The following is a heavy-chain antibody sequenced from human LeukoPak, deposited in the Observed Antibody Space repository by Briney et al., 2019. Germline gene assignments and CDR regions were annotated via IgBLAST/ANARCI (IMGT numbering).Heavy chain of an antibody. D-gene: IGHD1-26*01. CDR1: GGSISSGDYY. Sequence: SQTLSLTCTVSGGSISSGDYYWSWIRQPPGKGLEWIGYIYYSGSTYYNPSLKSRVTISVNTSKNQFSLKLSSVTAADTAVYYCARGGGSVPHWFDPWGQGTLVTVSS. CDR2: IYYSGST. V-gene: IGHV4-30-4*01. J-gene: IGHJ5*02. CDR3: ARGGGSVPHWFDP.